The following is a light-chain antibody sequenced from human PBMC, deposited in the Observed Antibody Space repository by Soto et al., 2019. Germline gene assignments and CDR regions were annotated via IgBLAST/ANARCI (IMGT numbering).Light chain of an antibody. Sequence: KVMTQSPASLSVSPGGRATLSCRASQSIGDTLAWYQQKPGQTPRLLIYDTSTRATGVPARFSGSRSGTDFTLTINSLHSEDLAVYYCQRYNNWPLTFGGGTKVDIK. CDR3: QRYNNWPLT. J-gene: IGKJ4*01. CDR2: DTS. V-gene: IGKV3-15*01. CDR1: QSIGDT.